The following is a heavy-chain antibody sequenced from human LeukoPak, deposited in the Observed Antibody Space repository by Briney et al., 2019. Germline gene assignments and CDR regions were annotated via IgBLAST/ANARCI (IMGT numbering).Heavy chain of an antibody. CDR3: ARTTGFQIYYPMDV. D-gene: IGHD3-10*01. J-gene: IGHJ6*02. V-gene: IGHV3-23*01. Sequence: GGSLRLSCVTSGFVFEDYAVNWVRRDPGKGLEWVSGINGHGLNTYYADSVQGRFSISRDNSRNTVSLQVNSLRAEDAAIYYCARTTGFQIYYPMDVWGQGTTVTVSS. CDR1: GFVFEDYA. CDR2: INGHGLNT.